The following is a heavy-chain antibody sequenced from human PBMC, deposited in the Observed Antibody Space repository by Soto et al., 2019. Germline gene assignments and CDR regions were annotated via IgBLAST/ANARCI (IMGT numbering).Heavy chain of an antibody. J-gene: IGHJ4*02. V-gene: IGHV1-18*01. Sequence: GASVKVSCKASGYTFTSYGISWVRQAPGQGLEWMGWISAYNGNTNYAQNLQGRVTMTTDTSTSTAYMELRSLRSDDTAVYYCASSRGYCTGGSCYVDYWGQGTLVTVSS. CDR1: GYTFTSYG. CDR2: ISAYNGNT. D-gene: IGHD2-15*01. CDR3: ASSRGYCTGGSCYVDY.